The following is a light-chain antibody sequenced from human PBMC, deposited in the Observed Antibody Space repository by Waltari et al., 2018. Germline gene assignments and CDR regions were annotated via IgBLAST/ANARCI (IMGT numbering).Light chain of an antibody. V-gene: IGKV1-33*01. CDR3: QQYENFPLT. CDR1: QDISNN. CDR2: DAS. Sequence: DIQMTQSPSSLSSSVGDRVTITCQASQDISNNLNWYQQTPGKAPKLLIYDASKLEAGVTSRFSGSASGTDFTFTISSLQPEDFATYYCQQYENFPLTFGAGTKVEI. J-gene: IGKJ4*01.